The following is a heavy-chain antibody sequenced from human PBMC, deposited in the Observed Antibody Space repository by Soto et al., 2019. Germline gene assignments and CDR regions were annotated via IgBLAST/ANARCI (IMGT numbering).Heavy chain of an antibody. D-gene: IGHD5-12*01. J-gene: IGHJ4*02. V-gene: IGHV3-33*01. CDR3: PRVRRARHCEY. CDR1: GFDLSGYA. CDR2: IWYDGSNT. Sequence: QVQLVESGGGVVHPGRSLRLSCAASGFDLSGYAMHWVRQAPGKGLEWVAIIWYDGSNTYYVDSVKGRFTISRDNSNHMVYLQMNSLRAEVTAVYYCPRVRRARHCEYCGQVTLVTVAS.